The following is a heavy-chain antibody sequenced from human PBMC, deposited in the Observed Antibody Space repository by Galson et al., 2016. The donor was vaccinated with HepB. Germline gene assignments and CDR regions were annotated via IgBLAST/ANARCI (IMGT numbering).Heavy chain of an antibody. Sequence: SLRLSCAASAFTFSNYGMHWARQAPGKGLEWVAGIWTDGSNKYYGDSVKGRFTISRDNSKNTLYLQMSSLRAEDTAVYYCAKSKGGVWSYYFDYWGQGTLVTVSS. CDR2: IWTDGSNK. J-gene: IGHJ4*02. V-gene: IGHV3-33*06. CDR1: AFTFSNYG. D-gene: IGHD6-19*01. CDR3: AKSKGGVWSYYFDY.